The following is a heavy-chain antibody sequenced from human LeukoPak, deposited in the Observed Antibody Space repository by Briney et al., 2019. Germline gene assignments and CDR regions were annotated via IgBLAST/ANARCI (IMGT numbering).Heavy chain of an antibody. Sequence: SKTLSLTCTVSGGSISSGSYYWSWIRQPAGKGLEWIGRIYTSGSTNYNPSLKSRVTISVDTSKNQFSLKLSSVTAADTAVYYCAREPGPSLHWFDPWGQGTLVTVSS. V-gene: IGHV4-61*02. J-gene: IGHJ5*02. CDR2: IYTSGST. CDR3: AREPGPSLHWFDP. D-gene: IGHD2-2*01. CDR1: GGSISSGSYY.